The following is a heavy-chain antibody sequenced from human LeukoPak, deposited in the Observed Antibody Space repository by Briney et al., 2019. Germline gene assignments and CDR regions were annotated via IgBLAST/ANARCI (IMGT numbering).Heavy chain of an antibody. CDR3: AKDPPEGDYTLYFDP. Sequence: GGSLRLSCTASGLTLSDYHVHWIRQGPGKGLEWLAFIQYDGSMKYYADSVKGQFTVSRDNFKNTVHLQMNSLRAEDTAVYYCAKDPPEGDYTLYFDPWGQGTRVTVSS. V-gene: IGHV3-30*02. J-gene: IGHJ4*02. D-gene: IGHD4-11*01. CDR2: IQYDGSMK. CDR1: GLTLSDYH.